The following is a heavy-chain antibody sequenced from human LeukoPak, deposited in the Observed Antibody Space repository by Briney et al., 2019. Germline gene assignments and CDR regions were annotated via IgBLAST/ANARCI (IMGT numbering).Heavy chain of an antibody. Sequence: PGGSLRLSCAASGLTFSTSAMHWVRQAPGKGLDWVAVLSYDGSNKYYADSVKGRFTISRDNSKRTLYLQMNSLRAEDTAVYYCARDRPEGMDVWGQGTTVTVSS. CDR2: LSYDGSNK. J-gene: IGHJ6*02. V-gene: IGHV3-30-3*01. CDR3: ARDRPEGMDV. CDR1: GLTFSTSA.